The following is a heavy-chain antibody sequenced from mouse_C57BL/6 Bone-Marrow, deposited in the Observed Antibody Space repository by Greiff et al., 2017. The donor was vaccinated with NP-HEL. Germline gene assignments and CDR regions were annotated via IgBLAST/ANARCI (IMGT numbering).Heavy chain of an antibody. D-gene: IGHD1-1*01. CDR2: INYDGSST. V-gene: IGHV5-16*01. J-gene: IGHJ1*03. CDR3: ARVITAGDGGHWYFDV. Sequence: EVKLMESEGGLVQPGSSMKLSCTASGFTFSDYYMAWVRQVPEKGLEWVANINYDGSSTYYLDSLKSRFIIPRDNATHILYLQMSSRKSEDTAAYYCARVITAGDGGHWYFDVWGTGTTVTVSS. CDR1: GFTFSDYY.